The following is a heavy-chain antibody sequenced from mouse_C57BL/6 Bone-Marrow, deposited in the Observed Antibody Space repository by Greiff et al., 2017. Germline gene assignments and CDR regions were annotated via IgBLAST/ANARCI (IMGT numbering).Heavy chain of an antibody. J-gene: IGHJ2*01. CDR3: ARSTGYVDYFDY. CDR1: GYTFTSYW. V-gene: IGHV1-50*01. D-gene: IGHD3-2*02. CDR2: IDPSDSYT. Sequence: QVQLQQPGAELVKPGASVKLSCKASGYTFTSYWMQWVKQRPGQSLEWIGEIDPSDSYTNYNQKFKGKATLTVDTSSSTAYMQLSSLTSEDSAVYYCARSTGYVDYFDYWGQGTTLTVSS.